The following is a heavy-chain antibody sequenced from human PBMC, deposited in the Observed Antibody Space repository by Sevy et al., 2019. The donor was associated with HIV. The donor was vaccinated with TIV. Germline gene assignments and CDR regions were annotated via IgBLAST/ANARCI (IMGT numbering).Heavy chain of an antibody. CDR1: GFTFSSYW. CDR3: ARVEGGTSYYYYYGMDV. CDR2: IKQDGSEK. J-gene: IGHJ6*02. V-gene: IGHV3-7*01. D-gene: IGHD1-26*01. Sequence: GGSLRLSCAASGFTFSSYWMSWVRQAPGKGLEWVANIKQDGSEKYYVDSVKGRFTISRDNAKNSLSLQMNSLGAEDTAVYYCARVEGGTSYYYYYGMDVWGQGTTVTVSS.